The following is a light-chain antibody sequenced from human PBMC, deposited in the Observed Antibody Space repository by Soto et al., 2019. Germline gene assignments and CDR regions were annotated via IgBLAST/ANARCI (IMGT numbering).Light chain of an antibody. CDR3: QQYCNWPPYT. CDR2: GAS. CDR1: QSVSSN. V-gene: IGKV3-15*01. J-gene: IGKJ2*01. Sequence: EIVMTQSPATLSLSPGERATLSCRASQSVSSNLAWYQQKTGQAPSLLIYGASTRATGITARFIGSGSGTDFTLTISSLQSEDFAVYYCQQYCNWPPYTFGQGTKLDI.